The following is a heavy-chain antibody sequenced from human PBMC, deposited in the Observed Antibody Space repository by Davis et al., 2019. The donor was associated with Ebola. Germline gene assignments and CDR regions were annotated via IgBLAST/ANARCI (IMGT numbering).Heavy chain of an antibody. CDR3: SKDLRYSSSWYGGGMDV. Sequence: GESLKISCAASGFTVSSNYMSWVRQAPGKGLEWVSVIYSGGSTYYADSVKGRFTISRDNSKNTLYVQMNSLRAEDTAVYYCSKDLRYSSSWYGGGMDVWSQGTTVTVSS. CDR1: GFTVSSNY. D-gene: IGHD6-13*01. CDR2: IYSGGST. J-gene: IGHJ6*02. V-gene: IGHV3-66*01.